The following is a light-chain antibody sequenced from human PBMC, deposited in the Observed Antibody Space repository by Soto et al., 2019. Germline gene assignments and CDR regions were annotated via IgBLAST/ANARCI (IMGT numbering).Light chain of an antibody. CDR3: SSYTSSSTLV. CDR2: EVS. Sequence: QSALTQPASVSGSPGQSITISCTGTSSDVGGYNFVSWYQQHPGKAPKLMIYEVSNRPSGVSNRFSGSKSGNTASLTISGLQAEDDADYYCSSYTSSSTLVFGGGPQLTVL. V-gene: IGLV2-14*01. J-gene: IGLJ2*01. CDR1: SSDVGGYNF.